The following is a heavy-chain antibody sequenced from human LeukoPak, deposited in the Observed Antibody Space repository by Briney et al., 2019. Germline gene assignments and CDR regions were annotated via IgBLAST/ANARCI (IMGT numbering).Heavy chain of an antibody. D-gene: IGHD2-2*01. CDR2: IRVSGGST. CDR1: GFTFSGYS. CDR3: AKWQGYCSSTSCFYGMDV. J-gene: IGHJ6*02. V-gene: IGHV3-23*01. Sequence: GGSLRLSCAASGFTFSGYSMGLVRQAPGKGLELVFAIRVSGGSTYYTDSVKGRFTISRDNSKNTLYLQMNSLRAEDTAVYYCAKWQGYCSSTSCFYGMDVWGRGTTVTVSS.